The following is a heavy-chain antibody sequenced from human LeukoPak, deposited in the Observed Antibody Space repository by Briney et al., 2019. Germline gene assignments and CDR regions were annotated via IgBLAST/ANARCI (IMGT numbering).Heavy chain of an antibody. CDR3: AKDQYSSSYYFDY. V-gene: IGHV3-30*02. J-gene: IGHJ4*02. CDR2: IRYDGSNK. Sequence: GGSLRLSCAASGFTFSSYGMHWVRQAPGKGLEWVAFIRYDGSNKYYTDSVKGRFTISRDNSKNTLYLQMNSLRAEDTAVYYCAKDQYSSSYYFDYWGQGTLATVSS. D-gene: IGHD6-6*01. CDR1: GFTFSSYG.